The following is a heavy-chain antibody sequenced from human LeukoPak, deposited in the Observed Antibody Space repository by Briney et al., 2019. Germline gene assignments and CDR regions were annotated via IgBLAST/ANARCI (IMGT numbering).Heavy chain of an antibody. Sequence: GRSLRLSCAASGFTIDDYAMHWVRQAPGKGLEWVSGISWNSGSIGYVDSVKGRFTISRDNAKNSLYLQMNSLRAEDTALYYCAKDMGVYGSGRGMDVWGQGTTVTVSS. CDR1: GFTIDDYA. D-gene: IGHD3-10*01. J-gene: IGHJ6*02. CDR3: AKDMGVYGSGRGMDV. CDR2: ISWNSGSI. V-gene: IGHV3-9*01.